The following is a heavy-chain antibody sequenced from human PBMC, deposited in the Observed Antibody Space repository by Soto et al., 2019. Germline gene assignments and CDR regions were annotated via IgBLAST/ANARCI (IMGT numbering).Heavy chain of an antibody. D-gene: IGHD5-12*01. V-gene: IGHV4-30-4*01. CDR2: IYDSGSS. CDR1: GASISSGDYF. J-gene: IGHJ4*02. CDR3: AREKGYISGPKNFDY. Sequence: PSETLSLTCTVSGASISSGDYFWSWIRQSPGKGLEWIGYIYDSGSSYYNPSVKSRVTMSVDTSKNQFSLKLRSVTAADTAVYYCAREKGYISGPKNFDYWGQGTLVTVSS.